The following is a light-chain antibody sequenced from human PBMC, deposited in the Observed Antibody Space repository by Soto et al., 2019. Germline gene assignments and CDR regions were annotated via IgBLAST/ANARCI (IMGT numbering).Light chain of an antibody. Sequence: DIVMTQTPLSSPVTLGQPASISCTSSQSLVHSDGNTYLNWLQQRPGQPPRLLIYEISNRFSGGPDRLSGSGAGTDFTLKISRVEAEDVGVYYCMQATETVITFGQGTRLEIK. J-gene: IGKJ5*01. CDR1: QSLVHSDGNTY. CDR2: EIS. CDR3: MQATETVIT. V-gene: IGKV2-24*01.